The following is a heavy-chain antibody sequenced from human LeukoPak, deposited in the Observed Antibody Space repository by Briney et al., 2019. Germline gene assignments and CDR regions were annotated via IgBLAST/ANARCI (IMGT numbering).Heavy chain of an antibody. CDR3: ASFTFGTDY. J-gene: IGHJ4*02. D-gene: IGHD3-16*01. CDR1: GGSISSNNW. Sequence: SETLSLTCAVSGGSISSNNWWGWVRQPPGKGLEWIGEIYHSGSPNYNPSLKSRVTISVDTSKNQFSLKLSSVTAADTAVYYCASFTFGTDYWGQGTLVTVSS. CDR2: IYHSGSP. V-gene: IGHV4-4*02.